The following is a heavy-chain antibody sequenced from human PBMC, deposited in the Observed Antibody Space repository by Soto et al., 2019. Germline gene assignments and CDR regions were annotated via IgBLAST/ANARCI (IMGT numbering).Heavy chain of an antibody. CDR3: ARDQPGYSYGYGLGY. CDR2: ISSSSSYI. Sequence: GGSLRLSCAASGFTFSSYSMNWVRQAPGKGLEWVSSISSSSSYIYYADSVKGRFTISRDNAKNSLYLQMNSLRAKDTAVYYCARDQPGYSYGYGLGYWGQGTLVTVSS. J-gene: IGHJ4*02. V-gene: IGHV3-21*01. CDR1: GFTFSSYS. D-gene: IGHD5-18*01.